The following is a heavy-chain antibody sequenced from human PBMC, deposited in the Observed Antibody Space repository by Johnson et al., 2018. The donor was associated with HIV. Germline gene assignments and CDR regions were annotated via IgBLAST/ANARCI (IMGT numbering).Heavy chain of an antibody. J-gene: IGHJ3*02. CDR1: GFTFSSYA. V-gene: IGHV3-9*01. CDR3: AKVLATTEYSSSSWSDAFDI. Sequence: EVQLVESGGVVVQPGRSLRLSCAASGFTFSSYAMHWVRQAPGKGLEWVSGISWNSGSIGYADSVKGRFTISRDNAKNSLYLQMNSLRAEDTALYYCAKVLATTEYSSSSWSDAFDIWGQGTMVTVSS. D-gene: IGHD6-6*01. CDR2: ISWNSGSI.